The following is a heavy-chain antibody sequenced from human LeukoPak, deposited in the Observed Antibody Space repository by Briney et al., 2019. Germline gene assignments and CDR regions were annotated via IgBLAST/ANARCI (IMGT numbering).Heavy chain of an antibody. J-gene: IGHJ4*02. Sequence: PSETLSLTCTVSGGSISNYYWSWIRQPPGRGLEWIGYIYHSGSTYYNPSLKSRVTISVDRSKNQFSLKLSSVTAADTAVYYCARAPIVVVPAAIPYYFDYWGQGTLVTVSS. CDR3: ARAPIVVVPAAIPYYFDY. CDR1: GGSISNYY. V-gene: IGHV4-59*12. CDR2: IYHSGST. D-gene: IGHD2-2*01.